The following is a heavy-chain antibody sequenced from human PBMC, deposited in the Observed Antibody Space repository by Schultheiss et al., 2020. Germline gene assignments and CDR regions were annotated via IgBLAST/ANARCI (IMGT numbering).Heavy chain of an antibody. D-gene: IGHD6-13*01. J-gene: IGHJ4*02. Sequence: SETLSLTCTVSGGSISSGDYYWSWIRQPPGKGLEWIGYIYYSGSTYYNPSLKSRVTISVDTSKNQFSLKLSSVTAADTAVYYCAGAAAGIGPDDYWGQGTLVTVSS. CDR3: AGAAAGIGPDDY. CDR2: IYYSGST. V-gene: IGHV4-30-4*01. CDR1: GGSISSGDYY.